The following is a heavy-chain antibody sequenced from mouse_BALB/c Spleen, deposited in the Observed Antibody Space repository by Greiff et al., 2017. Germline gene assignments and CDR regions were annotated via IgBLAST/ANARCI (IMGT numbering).Heavy chain of an antibody. V-gene: IGHV5-6*02. CDR3: ARQGGDYYGSSYWYFDV. J-gene: IGHJ1*01. CDR1: GFTFSSYG. CDR2: ISSGGSYT. Sequence: EVMLVESGGDLVKPGGSLKLSCAASGFTFSSYGMSWVRQTPDKRLEWVATISSGGSYTYYPDSVKGRFTISRDNAKNTLYLQMSSLKSEDTAMYYCARQGGDYYGSSYWYFDVWGAGTTVTVSS. D-gene: IGHD1-1*01.